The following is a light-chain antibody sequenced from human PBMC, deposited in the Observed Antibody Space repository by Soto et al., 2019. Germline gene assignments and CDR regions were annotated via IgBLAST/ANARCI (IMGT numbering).Light chain of an antibody. Sequence: QSALTQPRSVSGSPGQAVTFSCTGTNSDVGAYNYVSWYRQHPGKAPKLIIYDVSKRPSGVPDRFSGSKSGNTASLTISGLQAEDEADYFCSSFAGSYTHVFGTGTKLTVL. CDR1: NSDVGAYNY. J-gene: IGLJ1*01. CDR3: SSFAGSYTHV. CDR2: DVS. V-gene: IGLV2-11*01.